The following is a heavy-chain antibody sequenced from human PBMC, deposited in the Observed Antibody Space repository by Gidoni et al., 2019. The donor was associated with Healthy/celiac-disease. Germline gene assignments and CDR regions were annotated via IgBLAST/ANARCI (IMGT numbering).Heavy chain of an antibody. J-gene: IGHJ6*02. D-gene: IGHD6-13*01. Sequence: QVQLVESGGGVVQPGRSLRLSCAASGFTFRSYGMHWVRQAPGKGLEWVAVIWYDGSNKYYADSVKGRFTISRDNSKNTLYLQMNSLRAEDTAVYYCARGDSSSWYIYYGMDVWGQGTTVTVSS. CDR1: GFTFRSYG. V-gene: IGHV3-33*01. CDR3: ARGDSSSWYIYYGMDV. CDR2: IWYDGSNK.